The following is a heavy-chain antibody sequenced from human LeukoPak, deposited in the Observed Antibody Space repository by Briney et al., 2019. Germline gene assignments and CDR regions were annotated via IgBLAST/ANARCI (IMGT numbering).Heavy chain of an antibody. J-gene: IGHJ4*02. Sequence: GGSLRLSCAASGFTFSSYAMSWVRQAPGKGLEWVSAISGSGGSTYYADSVKGRFTISRDNAKNSLYLQMNSLRAEDTAVYYCARDRGLLQLPDFDYWGQGTLVTVSS. CDR2: ISGSGGST. CDR3: ARDRGLLQLPDFDY. CDR1: GFTFSSYA. D-gene: IGHD5-18*01. V-gene: IGHV3-23*01.